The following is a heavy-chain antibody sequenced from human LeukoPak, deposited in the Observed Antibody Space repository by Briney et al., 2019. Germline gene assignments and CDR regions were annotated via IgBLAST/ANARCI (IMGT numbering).Heavy chain of an antibody. CDR3: ARGYEFLTGYYVDYYYYGMDV. CDR2: TYYRSKWYN. J-gene: IGHJ6*04. D-gene: IGHD3-9*01. V-gene: IGHV6-1*01. CDR1: GDTVSSNSAA. Sequence: SQTLSLTCAISGDTVSSNSAAWNWARQSPSRGLEWLGRTYYRSKWYNDYAVKSRITINPATSKNHCSLQLNSVTTENTEVYYCARGYEFLTGYYVDYYYYGMDVGGKGTTVTVSS.